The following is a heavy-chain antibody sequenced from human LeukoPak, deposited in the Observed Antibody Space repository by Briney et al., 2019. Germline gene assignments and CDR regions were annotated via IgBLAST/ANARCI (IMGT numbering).Heavy chain of an antibody. Sequence: GGSLRLSCAASGFTFSSSAMSWVRQAPGKGLEWVSTICANGDCTHYADSVKGRFTISRDNSKNTQYVQMNSLRAEDTAVYYCAKDKLMIVVANYPYYFDSWGQGTLVTVSS. V-gene: IGHV3-23*01. D-gene: IGHD3-22*01. CDR3: AKDKLMIVVANYPYYFDS. J-gene: IGHJ4*02. CDR2: ICANGDCT. CDR1: GFTFSSSA.